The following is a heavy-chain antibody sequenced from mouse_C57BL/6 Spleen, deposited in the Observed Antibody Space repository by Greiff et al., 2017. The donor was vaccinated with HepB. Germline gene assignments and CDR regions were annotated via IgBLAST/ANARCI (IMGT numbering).Heavy chain of an antibody. Sequence: EVMLVESGGGLVKPGGSLKLSCAASGFTFSDYGMHWVRQAPEKGLEWVAYISSGSSTIYYADTVKGRFTISRDNAKNTLFLQMTSLRSEDTAMYYCARGYDVLYYFDYWGQGTTLTVSS. V-gene: IGHV5-17*01. CDR1: GFTFSDYG. J-gene: IGHJ2*01. D-gene: IGHD2-3*01. CDR2: ISSGSSTI. CDR3: ARGYDVLYYFDY.